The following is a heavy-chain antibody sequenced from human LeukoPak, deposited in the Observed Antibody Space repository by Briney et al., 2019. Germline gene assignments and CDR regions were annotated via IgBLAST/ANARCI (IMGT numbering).Heavy chain of an antibody. CDR1: GFTFSSYG. V-gene: IGHV3-23*01. D-gene: IGHD3-22*01. CDR3: AKLYYYDSSGYVY. Sequence: GGSLRLSCAASGFTFSSYGMSWVRQAPGKGLEWVSAIGGSGGSTYYADSVKGRFTISRDNSKNTLYLQMNSLRAEDTAVYYCAKLYYYDSSGYVYWGQGTLVTVSS. CDR2: IGGSGGST. J-gene: IGHJ4*02.